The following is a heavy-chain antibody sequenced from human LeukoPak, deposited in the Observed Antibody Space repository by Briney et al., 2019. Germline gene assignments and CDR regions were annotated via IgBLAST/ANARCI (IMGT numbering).Heavy chain of an antibody. CDR2: IWYDGSNK. J-gene: IGHJ1*01. Sequence: PGGSLRLSCAASGFTFSSYGMHWVRQAPGKGLEWVAVIWYDGSNKYYADSVKGRFTISRDNSKNTLYLQMNSLRAEDTAVYYCAKDPRVVVVAATLDPGYFQHWGQGTLVTVSS. CDR1: GFTFSSYG. CDR3: AKDPRVVVVAATLDPGYFQH. V-gene: IGHV3-33*06. D-gene: IGHD2-15*01.